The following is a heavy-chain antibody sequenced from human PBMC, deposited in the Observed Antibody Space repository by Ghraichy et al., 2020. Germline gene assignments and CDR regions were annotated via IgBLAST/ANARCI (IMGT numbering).Heavy chain of an antibody. J-gene: IGHJ4*02. CDR3: ARALAGLEPTFDY. CDR2: INPKNGGT. V-gene: IGHV1-2*02. D-gene: IGHD1-1*01. CDR1: GYTFTNYY. Sequence: ASVKVSCEASGYTFTNYYVHWVRQAPGQGLEWMGWINPKNGGTNYAQKFQGRITVTRDTSISTGYMELRRLRSDDTAIYYCARALAGLEPTFDYWGQGTLVTVSP.